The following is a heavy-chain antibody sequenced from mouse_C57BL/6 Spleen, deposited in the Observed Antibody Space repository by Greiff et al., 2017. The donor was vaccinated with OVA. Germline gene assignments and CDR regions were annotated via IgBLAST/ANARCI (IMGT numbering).Heavy chain of an antibody. V-gene: IGHV1-55*01. CDR1: GYTFTSYW. D-gene: IGHD4-1*01. CDR3: ARSGGNWEYYFDY. Sequence: VQLQQPGAELVKPGASVKMSCKASGYTFTSYWITWVKQRPGQGLEWIGDIYPGSGSTNYNEKFKSKATLTVDTSSSTAYMQLSSLTSEDSAVYYCARSGGNWEYYFDYWGQGTTLTVSS. CDR2: IYPGSGST. J-gene: IGHJ2*01.